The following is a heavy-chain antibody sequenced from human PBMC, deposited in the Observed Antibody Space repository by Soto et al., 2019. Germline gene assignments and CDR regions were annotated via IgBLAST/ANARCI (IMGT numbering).Heavy chain of an antibody. CDR2: IEISGRAT. J-gene: IGHJ4*02. V-gene: IGHV3-23*05. CDR1: GFSFSNYA. Sequence: EVQLLESGGGLVQPGGSLRLSCIASGFSFSNYAMIWVRQAPGKGPEWVSSIEISGRATYYADAVKGRFTISRDDSKNEVYLQMNSLRGEDTAVYFCAKGDGGYFDHWGQGSVVTVSS. CDR3: AKGDGGYFDH. D-gene: IGHD2-21*01.